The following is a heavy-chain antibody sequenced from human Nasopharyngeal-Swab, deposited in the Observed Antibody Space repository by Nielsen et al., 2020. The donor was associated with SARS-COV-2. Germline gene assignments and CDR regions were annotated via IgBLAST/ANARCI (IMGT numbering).Heavy chain of an antibody. V-gene: IGHV3-11*06. CDR2: TRLTGGFA. J-gene: IGHJ6*02. CDR3: ARGGSTGGMDV. Sequence: LSLTCTVSGGSINSSYWSWIRQPPGKGLEWVSSTRLTGGFAHYADSVTGRFTMSRDNAENSVYLQMNNLRVEDTAVYYCARGGSTGGMDVWGQGTKVIVSS. CDR1: GGSINSSY. D-gene: IGHD3-10*01.